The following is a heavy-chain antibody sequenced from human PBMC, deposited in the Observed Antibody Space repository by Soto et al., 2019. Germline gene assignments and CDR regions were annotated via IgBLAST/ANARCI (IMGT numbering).Heavy chain of an antibody. V-gene: IGHV3-48*01. Sequence: VQLVESGGGLVQPGGSLRLSCAASGFTFSSYNMNWVRQAPGKGLEWVSFISSSSSPIYYADSVKGRFTISRDNARNSLYLQMNSLRAEDTAVYYCARGCSGSCWFNYWGQGTLVTVSS. CDR3: ARGCSGSCWFNY. CDR2: ISSSSSPI. J-gene: IGHJ4*02. D-gene: IGHD2-15*01. CDR1: GFTFSSYN.